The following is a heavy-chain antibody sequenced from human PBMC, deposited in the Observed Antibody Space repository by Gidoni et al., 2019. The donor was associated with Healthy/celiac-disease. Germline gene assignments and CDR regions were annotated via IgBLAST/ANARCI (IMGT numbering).Heavy chain of an antibody. CDR3: ASGLRGPQGTHYDSSGSVGPSYYFDY. Sequence: QVQLQQWGAGLLKPSETLSLTCAVSGGSFSGYYWSWIRQPPGKGLEWIGEINHSGSTNYNPSLKSRVTISVDTSKNQFSLKRSSGTAADTAVYYCASGLRGPQGTHYDSSGSVGPSYYFDYWGQGTLVTVSS. D-gene: IGHD3-22*01. CDR2: INHSGST. V-gene: IGHV4-34*01. J-gene: IGHJ4*02. CDR1: GGSFSGYY.